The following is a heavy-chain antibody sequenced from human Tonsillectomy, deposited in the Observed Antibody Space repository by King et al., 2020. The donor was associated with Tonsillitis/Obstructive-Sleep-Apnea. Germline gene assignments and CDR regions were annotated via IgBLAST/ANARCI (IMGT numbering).Heavy chain of an antibody. V-gene: IGHV3-15*01. CDR2: IKSKTDGGTT. Sequence: VQLVESGGGLVKPGGSLRLSCAASGFTLSNAWMSWVRQAPGKGLEWVGRIKSKTDGGTTDYAAPVKGRFTISRDDSQNTLYLQMNSLKTEDTAVYYCTTDLPYYDFGDYWGQGTLVTVSS. CDR1: GFTLSNAW. D-gene: IGHD3-3*01. CDR3: TTDLPYYDFGDY. J-gene: IGHJ4*02.